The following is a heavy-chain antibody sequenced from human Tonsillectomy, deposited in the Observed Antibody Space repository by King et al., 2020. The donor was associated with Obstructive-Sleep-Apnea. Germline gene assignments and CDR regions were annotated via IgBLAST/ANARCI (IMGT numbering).Heavy chain of an antibody. Sequence: VQLPQWGAGLFKPSETLSLPCVVYGGSFSGYYWSWIRQSPGKGLEWIGEINHSGSINHNPSLKSRVTISVDTSKSQFSLKLSSVTAADTAMYYCARVNCRCGGCYSHGGFDIWGQGTMVTVSS. CDR2: INHSGSI. CDR3: ARVNCRCGGCYSHGGFDI. J-gene: IGHJ3*02. CDR1: GGSFSGYY. D-gene: IGHD2-15*01. V-gene: IGHV4-34*01.